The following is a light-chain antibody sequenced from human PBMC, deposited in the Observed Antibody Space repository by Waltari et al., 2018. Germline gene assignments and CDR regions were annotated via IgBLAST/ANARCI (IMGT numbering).Light chain of an antibody. J-gene: IGKJ1*01. CDR1: QGINDF. CDR3: QLLNSSQWT. V-gene: IGKV1-9*01. Sequence: IQLTQSPSSLSASVGDRVTITCRASQGINDFLAWYQQKPGKAPKLLMYAPSTLQIGVPSRFSGSGSGADFTLTISSLQPEDFATYYCQLLNSSQWTFGQGTKVEIK. CDR2: APS.